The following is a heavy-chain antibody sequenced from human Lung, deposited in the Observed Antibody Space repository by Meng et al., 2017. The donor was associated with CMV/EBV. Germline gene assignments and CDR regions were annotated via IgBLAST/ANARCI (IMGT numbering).Heavy chain of an antibody. CDR3: ARSGGVRFLETY. J-gene: IGHJ4*02. D-gene: IGHD3-3*01. Sequence: ASVXVSXKASGYTFTGYYMHWVRQAPGQGLEWMGWINPNSGGTNYAQKVQGRVTMTRDTSISTANMELSRLRSDDTAGYYCARSGGVRFLETYWGQGTRVTVSS. V-gene: IGHV1-2*02. CDR2: INPNSGGT. CDR1: GYTFTGYY.